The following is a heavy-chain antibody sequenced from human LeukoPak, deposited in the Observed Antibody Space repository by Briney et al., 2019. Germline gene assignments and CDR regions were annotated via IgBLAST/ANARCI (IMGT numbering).Heavy chain of an antibody. CDR2: IYYSGGT. Sequence: SETLSLTCTVSGGSIRTSSHYWGWIRQSPGKGLEYIGSIYYSGGTYYNPSLKSRVSIFVDTSKNQFSLRLSSVTAADTAVYYCARRNYSYGSGTAFDFWGQGTLVTVSS. CDR1: GGSIRTSSHY. CDR3: ARRNYSYGSGTAFDF. J-gene: IGHJ4*02. D-gene: IGHD3-10*01. V-gene: IGHV4-39*01.